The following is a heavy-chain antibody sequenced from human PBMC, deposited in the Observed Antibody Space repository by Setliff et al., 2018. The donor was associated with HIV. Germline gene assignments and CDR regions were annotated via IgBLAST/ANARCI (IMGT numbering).Heavy chain of an antibody. CDR1: GGSFSGNY. CDR3: ARRGIAAAGSDS. Sequence: SETLSLTCAVYGGSFSGNYWSWIRQPPGKGLEWIGEIQHSGRINYNPSLRSRVTTSVDTSKNQFSLKLNSVTAADTAVYYCARRGIAAAGSDSWGQGTLVTVSS. V-gene: IGHV4-34*01. D-gene: IGHD6-13*01. J-gene: IGHJ4*02. CDR2: IQHSGRI.